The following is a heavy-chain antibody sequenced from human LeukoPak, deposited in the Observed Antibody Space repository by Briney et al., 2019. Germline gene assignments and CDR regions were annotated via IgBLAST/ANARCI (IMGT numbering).Heavy chain of an antibody. J-gene: IGHJ4*02. CDR3: AKLGIQLWLLADDY. V-gene: IGHV3-23*01. CDR1: GFTVSSNY. D-gene: IGHD5-18*01. CDR2: ISGSGGST. Sequence: GGSLRLSCSASGFTVSSNYMSWVRQAPGKGLEWVSAISGSGGSTYYADSVKGRFTISRDNSKNTLYLQMNSLRAEDTAVYYCAKLGIQLWLLADDYWGQGTLVTVSS.